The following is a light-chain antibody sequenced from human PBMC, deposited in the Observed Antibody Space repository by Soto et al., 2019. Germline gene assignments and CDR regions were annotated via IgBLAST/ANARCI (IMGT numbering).Light chain of an antibody. CDR2: DAS. V-gene: IGKV3-11*01. J-gene: IGKJ4*01. CDR1: QSVGTN. Sequence: ETVLTQSPAILSLSPGERATLSCRASQSVGTNVAWYQQKSGQAPRLLISDASDRAPGIPARFSGSGSGTDFTLTISSLEPEDFAVYYCQQRSNWPLTFGGGTTVDVK. CDR3: QQRSNWPLT.